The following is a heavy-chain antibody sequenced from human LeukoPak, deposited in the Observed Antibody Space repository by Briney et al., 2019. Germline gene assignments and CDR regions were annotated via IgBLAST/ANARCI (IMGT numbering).Heavy chain of an antibody. CDR1: GFTFSGYA. CDR2: ISYDGSNK. Sequence: PGRSLRLSCAASGFTFSGYAMHWVRQAPGKGLEWVAVISYDGSNKYYADSVKGRFTISRDNSKNTLYLQMNSLRAEDTAVYYCAKDLGHCSSTSCHAYYYYGMDVWGQGTTVTVSS. J-gene: IGHJ6*02. D-gene: IGHD2-2*01. CDR3: AKDLGHCSSTSCHAYYYYGMDV. V-gene: IGHV3-30-3*01.